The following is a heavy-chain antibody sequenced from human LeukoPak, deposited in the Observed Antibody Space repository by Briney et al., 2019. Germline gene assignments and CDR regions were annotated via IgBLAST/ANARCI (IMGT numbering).Heavy chain of an antibody. CDR2: IQYDGSNK. Sequence: PGGSLRLTCAASGFSFSSYGMHSVRQAPGKGLEWVAFIQYDGSNKYYADSVKSRFTISRDNSKNTLYLQTNSLRAEDTAVYYCAKDRSGPAEHWGQGTLVTVSS. J-gene: IGHJ1*01. CDR3: AKDRSGPAEH. V-gene: IGHV3-30*02. CDR1: GFSFSSYG.